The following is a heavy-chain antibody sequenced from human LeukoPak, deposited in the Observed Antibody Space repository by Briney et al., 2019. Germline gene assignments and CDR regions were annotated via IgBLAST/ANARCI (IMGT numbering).Heavy chain of an antibody. J-gene: IGHJ6*03. Sequence: SETLSLTCTVSGGSISSSNNYWGWVRQPPGKGLECIGSIYYGGTTYYNPSLKSRVTISVDTSKNQFSLKLSSVTAADTAVYYCAREDWNDDYYYMDVWGKGTTVTVSS. CDR2: IYYGGTT. V-gene: IGHV4-39*07. D-gene: IGHD1-1*01. CDR3: AREDWNDDYYYMDV. CDR1: GGSISSSNNY.